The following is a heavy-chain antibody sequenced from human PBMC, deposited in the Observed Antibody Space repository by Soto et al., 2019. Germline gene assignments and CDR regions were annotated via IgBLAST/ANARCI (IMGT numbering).Heavy chain of an antibody. V-gene: IGHV4-31*03. Sequence: SETLSLTCTVSGGSISSGDYYWSWIRQHPGKGLEWIGYIYYSGSTYYNPSLKSRVTISVDTSKNQFSLKLSSVTAADTAVYYCARDRKPLSGSYIMYGMDVWGQGTTVTVSS. CDR3: ARDRKPLSGSYIMYGMDV. D-gene: IGHD1-26*01. J-gene: IGHJ6*02. CDR1: GGSISSGDYY. CDR2: IYYSGST.